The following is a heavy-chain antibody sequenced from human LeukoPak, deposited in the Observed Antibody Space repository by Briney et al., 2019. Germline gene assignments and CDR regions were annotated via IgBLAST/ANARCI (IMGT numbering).Heavy chain of an antibody. CDR1: GFTFSSYS. J-gene: IGHJ3*02. CDR3: ARELTIFGIVIQRYDAFDI. CDR2: ISFDGSIQ. Sequence: GGSLRLSCAASGFTFSSYSLHWVRQASGKGLEWVAVISFDGSIQKYADSVRGRFTISRDNSKNTLYLQMNSLRAEDTAVYCCARELTIFGIVIQRYDAFDIWGQGTMVTVST. D-gene: IGHD3-3*01. V-gene: IGHV3-30-3*01.